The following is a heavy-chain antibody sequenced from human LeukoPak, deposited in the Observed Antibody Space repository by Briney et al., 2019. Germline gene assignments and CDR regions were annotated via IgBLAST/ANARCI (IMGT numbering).Heavy chain of an antibody. CDR1: GFAFSDFY. V-gene: IGHV3-7*03. CDR3: ATLQNWRFDY. Sequence: GGSLRLSCAASGFAFSDFYMSWVRQAPGKGLQWVAGISHDGSQKHYMDSMKGRFSISRDNAKNSLYLQLSSLRAEGTAVYYCATLQNWRFDYWGQGALVAVSS. D-gene: IGHD1-1*01. J-gene: IGHJ4*02. CDR2: ISHDGSQK.